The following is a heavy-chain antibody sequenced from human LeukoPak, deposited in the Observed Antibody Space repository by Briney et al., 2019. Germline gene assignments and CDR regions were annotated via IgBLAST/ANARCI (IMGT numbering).Heavy chain of an antibody. J-gene: IGHJ6*03. Sequence: ASETLSLTCTVSGGSISSYYWSWIRQPAGKGLEWIGRIYTSGSTNYNPSLKSRVTMSVDTSKNQFSLKLSSVTAADTAVYYCARHLKRELLSGYYYYYYMDVWGKGTTVTVSS. CDR3: ARHLKRELLSGYYYYYYMDV. CDR2: IYTSGST. D-gene: IGHD1-26*01. CDR1: GGSISSYY. V-gene: IGHV4-4*07.